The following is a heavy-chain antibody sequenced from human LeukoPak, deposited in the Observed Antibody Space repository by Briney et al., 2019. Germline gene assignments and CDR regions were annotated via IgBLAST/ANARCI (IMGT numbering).Heavy chain of an antibody. Sequence: SETQSLTCAVYGGSFSGYYWSWIRQPPGKGLEWIGEINHSGSTNYNPSLKSRVTISVDTSKNQFSLKLSSVTAADTAVYYCARSLVVPWYFDLWGRGTLVTVSS. J-gene: IGHJ2*01. CDR1: GGSFSGYY. V-gene: IGHV4-34*01. D-gene: IGHD2-2*01. CDR3: ARSLVVPWYFDL. CDR2: INHSGST.